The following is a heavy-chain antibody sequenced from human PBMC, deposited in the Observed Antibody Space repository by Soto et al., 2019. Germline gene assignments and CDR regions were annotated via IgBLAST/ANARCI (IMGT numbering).Heavy chain of an antibody. CDR1: GFTFSSYA. Sequence: QVQLVESGGGVVQPGRSLRLSCAASGFTFSSYAMHWVRQAPGKGLEWVAVISYDGSNKYYADSVKGRFTISRDNSKNTLYLQMNSLRAEDTAMYYCARDGGTIYSSRISGWYFDLWGRGTLVTVSS. CDR2: ISYDGSNK. CDR3: ARDGGTIYSSRISGWYFDL. J-gene: IGHJ2*01. D-gene: IGHD6-13*01. V-gene: IGHV3-30-3*01.